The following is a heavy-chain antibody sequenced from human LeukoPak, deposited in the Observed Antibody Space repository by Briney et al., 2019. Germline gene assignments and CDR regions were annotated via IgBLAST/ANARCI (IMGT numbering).Heavy chain of an antibody. CDR2: IHGDGSSN. J-gene: IGHJ4*02. V-gene: IGHV3-74*01. D-gene: IGHD6-13*01. CDR3: ARVTDSSSWVIAY. CDR1: ALTSTSYA. Sequence: HPGGSRRLSCPAAALTSTSYAISWARQAPGKGLVWVSRIHGDGSSNNYADSVRGRFTISRDNAKNKLYLQMNSLRAEDTAVYYCARVTDSSSWVIAYWGQGTLVTVSS.